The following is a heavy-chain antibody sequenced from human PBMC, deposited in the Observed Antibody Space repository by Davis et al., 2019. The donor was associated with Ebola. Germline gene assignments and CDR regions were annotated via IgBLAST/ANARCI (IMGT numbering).Heavy chain of an antibody. CDR3: ARFLEWKADY. D-gene: IGHD3-3*01. J-gene: IGHJ4*02. CDR2: IYPGDSDT. CDR1: GYSFTSYW. V-gene: IGHV5-51*01. Sequence: GESLKISCKGSGYSFTSYWIDWVRQMPGKGMEWMGIIYPGDSDTRYSPSFQRQVTISADKSISTAYLQWSSLKASDTAMYYCARFLEWKADYWGQGTLVTVSS.